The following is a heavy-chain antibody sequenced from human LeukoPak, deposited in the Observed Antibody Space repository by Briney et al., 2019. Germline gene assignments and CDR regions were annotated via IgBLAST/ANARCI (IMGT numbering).Heavy chain of an antibody. CDR1: GFTFSSYG. Sequence: SCKASGFTFSSYGMSWVRQAPGKGLEWVSAISGSGGSTYYADSVKGRFTISRDNSKNTLYLQMNSLRAEDTAVYYCAKDYADSSGYYGLADAFDIWGQGTMVTVSS. V-gene: IGHV3-23*01. CDR2: ISGSGGST. J-gene: IGHJ3*02. CDR3: AKDYADSSGYYGLADAFDI. D-gene: IGHD3-22*01.